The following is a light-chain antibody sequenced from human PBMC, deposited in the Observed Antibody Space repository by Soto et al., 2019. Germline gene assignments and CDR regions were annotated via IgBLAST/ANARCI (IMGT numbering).Light chain of an antibody. J-gene: IGKJ5*01. CDR3: QQRSNWIT. CDR2: GAS. V-gene: IGKV3D-20*02. Sequence: EIVLTQSPATLSLSPGERATLSCGASQSVSGSYSAWYQQKPGQAPRLLIYGASSRATGIPDRCSGSGSGTDFTLTISSQEPEDVAVYYCQQRSNWITFGQGTRLEIK. CDR1: QSVSGSY.